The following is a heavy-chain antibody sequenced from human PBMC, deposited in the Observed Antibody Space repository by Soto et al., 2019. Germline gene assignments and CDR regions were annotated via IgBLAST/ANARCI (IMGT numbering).Heavy chain of an antibody. V-gene: IGHV1-18*01. D-gene: IGHD3-3*01. CDR3: AGDWVPYYDFWSAHPSLYYFDY. Sequence: GASVKVSCKASGYTFTSYGISWVRQAPGQGLEWMGWISAYNGNTNYAQKLQGRVTMTTDTSTSTAYMELRSLRSDDTAVYYCAGDWVPYYDFWSAHPSLYYFDYWGQGTLVTVSS. CDR1: GYTFTSYG. J-gene: IGHJ4*02. CDR2: ISAYNGNT.